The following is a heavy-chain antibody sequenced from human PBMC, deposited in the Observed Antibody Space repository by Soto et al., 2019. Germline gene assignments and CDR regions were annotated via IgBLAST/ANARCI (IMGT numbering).Heavy chain of an antibody. V-gene: IGHV3-7*05. CDR1: GFSFSSNA. Sequence: PGGSLRLCCAATGFSFSSNAMNWVRQAPGKGLEWVANIKQDGSEKYYVDSVKGRFTISRDNAKNSLYLQMNSLRAEDTAVYYCARDLTIVVVVEGYNWFDPWGQGTLVTVS. J-gene: IGHJ5*02. CDR2: IKQDGSEK. D-gene: IGHD2-15*01. CDR3: ARDLTIVVVVEGYNWFDP.